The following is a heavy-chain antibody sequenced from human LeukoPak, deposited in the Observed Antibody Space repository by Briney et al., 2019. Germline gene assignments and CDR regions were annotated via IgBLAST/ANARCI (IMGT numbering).Heavy chain of an antibody. CDR3: ARGPPFDY. Sequence: SQTLSLTCAISGASVSRNTAAWNWIRQSPSRGLEWLGRTYYRSKRLNDYAVSVKSRISVNPDTSKNQFSLQLMSVTPDDTAVYYCARGPPFDYWGQGILVTVSS. J-gene: IGHJ4*02. CDR1: GASVSRNTAA. CDR2: TYYRSKRLN. V-gene: IGHV6-1*01.